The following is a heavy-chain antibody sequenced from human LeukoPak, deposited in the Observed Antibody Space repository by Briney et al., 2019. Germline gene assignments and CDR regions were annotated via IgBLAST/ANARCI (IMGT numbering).Heavy chain of an antibody. CDR2: INHSGST. CDR3: ASSGVLWFGEYPLGY. Sequence: SETLXXXCAVXGGSFSGYYWSWLRQPPGKGLEWIGEINHSGSTNYNPSLKSRVTISVDTSKNQFSLKLSSVTAADTAVYYCASSGVLWFGEYPLGYWGQGTLVTVSS. CDR1: GGSFSGYY. D-gene: IGHD3-10*01. J-gene: IGHJ4*02. V-gene: IGHV4-34*01.